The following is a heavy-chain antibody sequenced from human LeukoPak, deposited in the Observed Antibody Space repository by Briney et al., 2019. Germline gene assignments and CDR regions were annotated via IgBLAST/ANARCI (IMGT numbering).Heavy chain of an antibody. CDR2: FDPEDGET. CDR3: FVVVPAAIGEDFDY. D-gene: IGHD2-2*01. V-gene: IGHV1-24*01. Sequence: ASVKVSCKVSGYTLTGLSMHWVRQAPGKGLEWMGGFDPEDGETIYAQKFQGRVTMTEDTSTDTAYMELSSLRSEDTAVYYCFVVVPAAIGEDFDYWGQGTLVTVSS. CDR1: GYTLTGLS. J-gene: IGHJ4*02.